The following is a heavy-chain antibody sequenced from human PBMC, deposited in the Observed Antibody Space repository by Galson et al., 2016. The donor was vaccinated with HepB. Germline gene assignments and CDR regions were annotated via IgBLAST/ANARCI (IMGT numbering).Heavy chain of an antibody. D-gene: IGHD2-15*01. J-gene: IGHJ6*02. CDR3: ARSTHVPAAVLPYYDYGLDV. CDR2: IYTCGTT. CDR1: GFDVSDNY. V-gene: IGHV3-53*01. Sequence: SLRLSCAASGFDVSDNYISWVRQAPGKGLEWVAVIYTCGTTYYADPVKPRFPIPRDNSENPVFLQLSSLRAEDPAVYYCARSTHVPAAVLPYYDYGLDVWGQGTTVTVSS.